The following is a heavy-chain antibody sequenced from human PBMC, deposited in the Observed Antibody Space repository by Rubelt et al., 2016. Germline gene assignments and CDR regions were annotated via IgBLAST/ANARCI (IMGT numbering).Heavy chain of an antibody. CDR1: GFTFSSYA. D-gene: IGHD4-17*01. Sequence: EVQLVGSGGGLVQPGGSLRLSCAASGFTFSSYALTWVRQAPGKGLEWGSGISGRGGSTYYADSVKGRFTVSRDTSKNTRHLQMNKLRAEDTAVYYCAKAYDYGDNYYYAMDVWGQGTTVTVSS. V-gene: IGHV3-23*04. CDR2: ISGRGGST. J-gene: IGHJ6*02. CDR3: AKAYDYGDNYYYAMDV.